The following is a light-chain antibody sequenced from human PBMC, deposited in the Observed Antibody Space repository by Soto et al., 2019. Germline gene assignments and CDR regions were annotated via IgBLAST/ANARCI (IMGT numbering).Light chain of an antibody. CDR3: QQYTNWPYT. Sequence: EIVMTQSPATLSVSPGERASLSCRASQSVGSNLAWYQQTAGQAPRLLIYGASTRATGIPARFSRSGSGTEFTLTISSLQSEGFAVYSCQQYTNWPYTFGQGTKLEIK. V-gene: IGKV3-15*01. J-gene: IGKJ2*01. CDR1: QSVGSN. CDR2: GAS.